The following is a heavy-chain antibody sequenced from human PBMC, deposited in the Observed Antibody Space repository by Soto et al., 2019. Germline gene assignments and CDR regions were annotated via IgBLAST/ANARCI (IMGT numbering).Heavy chain of an antibody. J-gene: IGHJ4*02. V-gene: IGHV4-34*01. CDR2: INHSGST. Sequence: SETLSLTCAVYGGSFSGYYWSWIRQPPGKGLEWIGEINHSGSTNYNPSLKSRVTISVDTSKNQFSLKLSSVTAADTAVYYCARGRITMVRGAHYFDDWGKGTLVTVCS. CDR3: ARGRITMVRGAHYFDD. D-gene: IGHD3-10*01. CDR1: GGSFSGYY.